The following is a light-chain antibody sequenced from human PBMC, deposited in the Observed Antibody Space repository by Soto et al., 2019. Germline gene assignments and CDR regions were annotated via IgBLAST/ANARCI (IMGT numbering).Light chain of an antibody. CDR3: HHRCAAPT. Sequence: VLSQSPSTLSLSPGERASLSSRASQSIHTSLAWYQQKPGQPTRLVVYDSTLRANGVPDRCGGSRAGKELTPTSSRLEHAYAPLYYDHHRCAAPTFGQGTKVDIK. CDR2: DST. J-gene: IGKJ1*01. CDR1: QSIHTS. V-gene: IGKV3D-11*02.